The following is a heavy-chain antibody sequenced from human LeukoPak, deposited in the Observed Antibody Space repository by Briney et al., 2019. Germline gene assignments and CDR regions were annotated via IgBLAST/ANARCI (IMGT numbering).Heavy chain of an antibody. Sequence: GGSLRLSCAASGFTFRNYVIHWVRQAPGKGLEWVAVIWYDGSNKEYADSVKGRFTISRDNPKNTLYLQMNSLRVEDTAVYYCVRDTRSYYLDYWGQGTLVTVSS. CDR3: VRDTRSYYLDY. J-gene: IGHJ4*02. V-gene: IGHV3-33*08. D-gene: IGHD1-26*01. CDR2: IWYDGSNK. CDR1: GFTFRNYV.